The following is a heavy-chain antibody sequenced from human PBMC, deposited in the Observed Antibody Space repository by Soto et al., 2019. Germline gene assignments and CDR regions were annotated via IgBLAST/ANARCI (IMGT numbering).Heavy chain of an antibody. Sequence: GVLIVCWASSEFMFIPEYISWVRQAAGKGLEWLAMTSQDGNDKHYVDSVKCRFTISRDNAKNSLYLQMNSLRAEDTAVYYCARDRYSYYDFWSGSVRYYYFGMDAWGQGTTVTVS. CDR3: ARDRYSYYDFWSGSVRYYYFGMDA. V-gene: IGHV3-7*01. J-gene: IGHJ6*02. D-gene: IGHD3-3*01. CDR1: EFMFIPEY. CDR2: TSQDGNDK.